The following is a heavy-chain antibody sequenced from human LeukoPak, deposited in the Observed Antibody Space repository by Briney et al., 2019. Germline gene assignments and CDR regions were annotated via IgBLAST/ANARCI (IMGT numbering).Heavy chain of an antibody. CDR3: ARASGSYGSGSYYYYGMDV. J-gene: IGHJ6*04. CDR1: GYSISSGYY. CDR2: IFHSGST. V-gene: IGHV4-38-2*01. Sequence: SETLSLTCAVSGYSISSGYYWGWIRQPPGKGLEWIGSIFHSGSTYYNPSLKSRVNMSVDTSKNQISLKLSSVTAADPAVYYCARASGSYGSGSYYYYGMDVWGKGTTVTVSS. D-gene: IGHD3-10*01.